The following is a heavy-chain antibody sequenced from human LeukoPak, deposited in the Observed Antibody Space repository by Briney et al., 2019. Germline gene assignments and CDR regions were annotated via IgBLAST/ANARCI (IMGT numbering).Heavy chain of an antibody. CDR2: IFTSGIT. V-gene: IGHV4-4*07. D-gene: IGHD6-13*01. J-gene: IGHJ4*02. Sequence: SETLCLTCTVSGGSISLYYWNWIRQPAGKGLEWIGRIFTSGITNYNPSLKSRVTMSVDTSKAQFSLNLSSVTAADTAVYYCARGSRSWYYFDYWGQGTLVTVSS. CDR3: ARGSRSWYYFDY. CDR1: GGSISLYY.